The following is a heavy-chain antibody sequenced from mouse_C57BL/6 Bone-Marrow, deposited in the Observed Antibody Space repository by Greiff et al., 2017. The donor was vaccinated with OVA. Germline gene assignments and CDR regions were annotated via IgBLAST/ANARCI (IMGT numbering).Heavy chain of an antibody. CDR3: ARWRHHYYAMDY. CDR1: GYAFTNYL. Sequence: QVQLQQSGAELVRPGTSVKVSCKASGYAFTNYLIEWVKQRPGQGLEWIGVINPGSGGTNYNEKFKGTATLTADTSSSTAYMQLSSLTSEDSSVYFCARWRHHYYAMDYWGQGTSVTVSS. D-gene: IGHD3-1*01. V-gene: IGHV1-54*01. J-gene: IGHJ4*01. CDR2: INPGSGGT.